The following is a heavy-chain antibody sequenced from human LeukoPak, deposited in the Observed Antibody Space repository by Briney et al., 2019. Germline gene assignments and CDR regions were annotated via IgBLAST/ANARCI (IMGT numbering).Heavy chain of an antibody. CDR2: TYYRSKWYN. J-gene: IGHJ5*02. CDR3: ARGYYGSGSLKLNWFDP. CDR1: GDSVSSNSTP. Sequence: SQTLSLTCAISGDSVSSNSTPWNWIRQSPSRGLEWLGRTYYRSKWYNDYAVSVKSRITINPDTSKNQFSLQLNSVTPEDTAVYYCARGYYGSGSLKLNWFDPWGQGTLVTVSS. V-gene: IGHV6-1*01. D-gene: IGHD3-10*01.